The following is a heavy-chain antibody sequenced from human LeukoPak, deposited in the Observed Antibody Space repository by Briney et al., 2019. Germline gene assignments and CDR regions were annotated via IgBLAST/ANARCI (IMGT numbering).Heavy chain of an antibody. J-gene: IGHJ4*02. D-gene: IGHD2-2*01. CDR2: IYASGST. CDR3: ARGMGRFCTSSSCYLSFVY. CDR1: GASISSYY. Sequence: SETLSLTCTVSGASISSYYRSWIRHPPGKGLEWIGYIYASGSTNYNPSLRSRVTIAVDASNDQFSLKLSSVTAADSAVFYCARGMGRFCTSSSCYLSFVYWGQGTLVTVSS. V-gene: IGHV4-4*09.